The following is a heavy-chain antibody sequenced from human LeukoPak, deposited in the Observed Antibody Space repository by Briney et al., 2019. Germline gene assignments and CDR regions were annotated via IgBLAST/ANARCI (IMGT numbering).Heavy chain of an antibody. D-gene: IGHD1-26*01. V-gene: IGHV3-23*01. Sequence: GGSLRLSCAASGFTFSSFAMSWVRQAPGKGLEWVSAISGSGASTYYADSVKGRFTISRDNSKNTLYLQMNSLRAEDTAVYYCAKGRGSPYYFEYWGQGTLVTVPS. J-gene: IGHJ4*02. CDR2: ISGSGAST. CDR1: GFTFSSFA. CDR3: AKGRGSPYYFEY.